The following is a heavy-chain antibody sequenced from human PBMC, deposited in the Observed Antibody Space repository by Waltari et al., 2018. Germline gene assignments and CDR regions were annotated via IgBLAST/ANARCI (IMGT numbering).Heavy chain of an antibody. J-gene: IGHJ6*02. CDR3: ARDYCDRTNCHGMDF. CDR2: ISYNERNI. CDR1: EFTFRSYA. V-gene: IGHV3-30*04. Sequence: QVQLVESGGGVVQPGRSLRLSCAASEFTFRSYAMHWVRQAPGKGLEWVAVISYNERNIYYVDAVKGRFIISRDNSRKMLYLQMNSLRTEDTAVYYCARDYCDRTNCHGMDFWGQGTTVTVSS. D-gene: IGHD3-22*01.